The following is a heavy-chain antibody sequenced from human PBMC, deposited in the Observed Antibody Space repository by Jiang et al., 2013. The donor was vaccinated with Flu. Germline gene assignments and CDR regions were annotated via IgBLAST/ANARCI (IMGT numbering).Heavy chain of an antibody. CDR3: AREGLSDLSADFFDY. CDR2: IIPIFGTA. Sequence: RQAPGQGLEWMGGIIPIFGTANYAQKFQGRVTITADKSTSTAYMELSSLRSEDTAVYYCAREGLSDLSADFFDYWGQGTLVTVSS. V-gene: IGHV1-69*06. J-gene: IGHJ4*02.